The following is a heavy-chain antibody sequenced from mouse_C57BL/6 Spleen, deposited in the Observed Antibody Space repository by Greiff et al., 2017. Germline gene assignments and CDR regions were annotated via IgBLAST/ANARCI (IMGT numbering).Heavy chain of an antibody. CDR2: IDPEDGDT. J-gene: IGHJ4*01. Sequence: EVKLMESGAELVRPGASVKLSCTASGFNIKDYYMHWVKQRPEQGLEWIGRIDPEDGDTEYAPKFQGKATMTADTSSNTAYLQLSSLTSEDTAVYYCTTSYDYDRYYYAMDYWGQGTSVTVSS. CDR3: TTSYDYDRYYYAMDY. V-gene: IGHV14-1*01. CDR1: GFNIKDYY. D-gene: IGHD2-4*01.